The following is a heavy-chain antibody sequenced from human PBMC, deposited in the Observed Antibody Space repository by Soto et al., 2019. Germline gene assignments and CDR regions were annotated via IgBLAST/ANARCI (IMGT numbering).Heavy chain of an antibody. Sequence: QSQTLSLTCAISGDTVSSDTATWNWIRQSPSRGLEWLVRINFGSKWYNEYAVSVKSRITITPDTSKNQVSLQLSSVTPDDTAVYYCARGGFGSSRPAEYWGQGTLVTVSS. D-gene: IGHD2-15*01. CDR3: ARGGFGSSRPAEY. V-gene: IGHV6-1*01. CDR2: INFGSKWYN. CDR1: GDTVSSDTAT. J-gene: IGHJ4*02.